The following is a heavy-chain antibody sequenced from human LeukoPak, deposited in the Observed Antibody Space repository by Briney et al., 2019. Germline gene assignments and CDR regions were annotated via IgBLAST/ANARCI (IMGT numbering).Heavy chain of an antibody. CDR3: ARHQLLGDYSDY. Sequence: SETLSLTCTASGGSISSSSYYWGRIRQPPGKGLEWIGSIYYSGSTYYNPSLKSRVTISVDTSKNQFSLKLSSVTAADTAVYYCARHQLLGDYSDYWGQGTLVTVSS. CDR1: GGSISSSSYY. V-gene: IGHV4-39*01. CDR2: IYYSGST. J-gene: IGHJ4*02. D-gene: IGHD1-7*01.